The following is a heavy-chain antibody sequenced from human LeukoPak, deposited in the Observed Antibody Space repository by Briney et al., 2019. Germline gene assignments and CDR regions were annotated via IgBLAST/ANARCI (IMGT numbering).Heavy chain of an antibody. CDR1: GYSFTSYW. CDR3: AKTSMVRGVILTFDI. CDR2: IYPGDSDT. Sequence: GESLKISCKGSGYSFTSYWIGWVRQMPGKGLEWMGIIYPGDSDTRYSPSFQGQVTISADKSISTAYLQWSSLKASDTAMYYCAKTSMVRGVILTFDIWGQGTMVTVSS. J-gene: IGHJ3*02. D-gene: IGHD3-10*01. V-gene: IGHV5-51*01.